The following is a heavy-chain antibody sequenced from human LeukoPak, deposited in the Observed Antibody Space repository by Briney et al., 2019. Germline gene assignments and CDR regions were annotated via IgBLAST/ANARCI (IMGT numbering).Heavy chain of an antibody. CDR3: ARRSTRGRNYGMDV. CDR2: IYYSGST. V-gene: IGHV4-59*11. J-gene: IGHJ6*02. CDR1: GGSISSHY. Sequence: SETLSLTCTVSGGSISSHYWSWIRQPPGKGLEWIGYIYYSGSTNYNPSLKSRVTISVDTSKNQFSLKLSSVTAADTAVYYCARRSTRGRNYGMDVWGQGTTVTVSS. D-gene: IGHD3-10*01.